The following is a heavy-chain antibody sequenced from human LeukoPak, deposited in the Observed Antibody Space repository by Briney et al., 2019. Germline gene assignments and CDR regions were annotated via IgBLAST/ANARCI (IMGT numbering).Heavy chain of an antibody. V-gene: IGHV1-18*01. J-gene: IGHJ5*02. Sequence: ASVKVSCKASGYTFTSHGISWVRQAPGQGLEWMGWISAYNGNTNYAQKLQGRVTMTTDTSTSTAYMELRSLRSDDTAVYYCARCVGVVGHNWFDPWGQGTLVTVSS. D-gene: IGHD1-26*01. CDR1: GYTFTSHG. CDR3: ARCVGVVGHNWFDP. CDR2: ISAYNGNT.